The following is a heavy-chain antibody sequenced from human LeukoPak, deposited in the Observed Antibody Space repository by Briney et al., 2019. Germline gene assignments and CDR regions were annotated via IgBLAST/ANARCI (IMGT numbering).Heavy chain of an antibody. J-gene: IGHJ5*02. V-gene: IGHV1-69*05. CDR3: GRDPGTRVVTPGVIWFDP. CDR2: IIPIFGTA. Sequence: SVKVSCKASGGTFSSYAISWVRQAPGQGLEWMGRIIPIFGTANYAQKFQGRVTITTDESTSTAYMELSSLRSEDTAVYYCGRDPGTRVVTPGVIWFDPWGQGTLVTVSS. CDR1: GGTFSSYA. D-gene: IGHD4-23*01.